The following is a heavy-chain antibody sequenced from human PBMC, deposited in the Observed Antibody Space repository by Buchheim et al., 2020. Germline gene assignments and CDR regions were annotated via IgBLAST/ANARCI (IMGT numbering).Heavy chain of an antibody. CDR3: AFGGTGVFEF. J-gene: IGHJ4*02. CDR1: GFTLSSHW. CDR2: ITQEGSEK. V-gene: IGHV3-7*01. D-gene: IGHD3-16*01. Sequence: EVQLVESGGGLVQPGGSLRLSCAASGFTLSSHWMTWVRQAPGKGLEWVATITQEGSEKYYVDSVKGRFTLSRDNAKNSLYLQMNILRAEDTAVYYCAFGGTGVFEFWGQGTL.